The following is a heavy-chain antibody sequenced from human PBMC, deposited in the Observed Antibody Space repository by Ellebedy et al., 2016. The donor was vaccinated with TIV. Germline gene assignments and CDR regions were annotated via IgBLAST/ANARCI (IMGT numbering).Heavy chain of an antibody. CDR3: ATSAVGHSHGSYFDY. Sequence: GESLKISCAASGFSFNNYAMNWVRLAPGKGLEWVTLISYDGTTEYNADSVKGRFTISRDNSKHTVYLQMNSLRTEDTALYYCATSAVGHSHGSYFDYWGQGNLVTVSA. CDR2: ISYDGTTE. D-gene: IGHD3-10*01. J-gene: IGHJ4*02. CDR1: GFSFNNYA. V-gene: IGHV3-30-3*01.